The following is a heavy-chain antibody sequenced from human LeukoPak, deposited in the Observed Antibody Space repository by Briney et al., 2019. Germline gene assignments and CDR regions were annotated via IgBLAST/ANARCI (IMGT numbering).Heavy chain of an antibody. V-gene: IGHV3-23*01. CDR1: GFTFSSYA. D-gene: IGHD3-16*01. Sequence: GGSLRLSCAASGFTFSSYAMSWVRQAPGKGLEWVSGLSGSGGSTYYADSVKGRFTISRDNAKNSLYLQMNSLRDEDTAVYYCARMLGADYWGQGTLVTVSS. CDR3: ARMLGADY. CDR2: LSGSGGST. J-gene: IGHJ4*02.